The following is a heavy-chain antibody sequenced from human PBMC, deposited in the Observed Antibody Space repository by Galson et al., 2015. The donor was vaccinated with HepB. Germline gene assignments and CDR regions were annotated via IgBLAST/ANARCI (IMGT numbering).Heavy chain of an antibody. CDR1: GGTFSSYA. CDR3: ARGLQYSSWGFNYYYGMDV. CDR2: IIPIFGTA. V-gene: IGHV1-69*13. J-gene: IGHJ6*02. D-gene: IGHD6-6*01. Sequence: VKVSCKASGGTFSSYAISWVRQAPGQGLEWMGGIIPIFGTANYAQKFQGRVTITADESTSTAYMELSSLRSEDTAVYYCARGLQYSSWGFNYYYGMDVWGQGTTVTVSS.